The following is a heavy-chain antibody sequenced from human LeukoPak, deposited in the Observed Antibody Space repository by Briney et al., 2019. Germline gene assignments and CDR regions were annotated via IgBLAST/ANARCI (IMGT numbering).Heavy chain of an antibody. J-gene: IGHJ4*02. Sequence: SETLSLTCAVSGGSISGYYWSWIRQPAGKGLEWMGRISGSGSTDYDPSLRRRVTMSVDTSKNQFSLKLTSVTAADTAVYYCAREGRSSTPGYWGQGTLVTVSS. CDR2: ISGSGST. CDR1: GGSISGYY. V-gene: IGHV4-4*07. D-gene: IGHD2-15*01. CDR3: AREGRSSTPGY.